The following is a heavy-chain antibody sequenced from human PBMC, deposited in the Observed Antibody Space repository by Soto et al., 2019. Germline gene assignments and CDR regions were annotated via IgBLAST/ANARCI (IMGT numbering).Heavy chain of an antibody. D-gene: IGHD6-13*01. CDR2: INAGNGNT. Sequence: ASVKVSCKASGYTFTSYAMHWVRQAPGQRLEWMGWINAGNGNTKYSQKFQGRVIITRDTSASTAYMELSSLRSEDTAVYYCARWAGISYYYYYGMDVWGQGTTVTVS. CDR3: ARWAGISYYYYYGMDV. J-gene: IGHJ6*02. V-gene: IGHV1-3*01. CDR1: GYTFTSYA.